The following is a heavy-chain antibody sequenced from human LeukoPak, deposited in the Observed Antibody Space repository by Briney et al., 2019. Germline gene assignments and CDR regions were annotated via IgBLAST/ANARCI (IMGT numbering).Heavy chain of an antibody. CDR1: GGSISSGGYY. J-gene: IGHJ4*02. V-gene: IGHV4-31*03. D-gene: IGHD3-22*01. Sequence: PSETLSLTCTVSGGSISSGGYYWSWTRQHPGKGLEWIGYIYYSGSTYYNPSLKSRVTISVDTSKNQFSLKLSSVTAADTAVYYCARDYYDSSGYRQLGYWGQGTLVTVSS. CDR2: IYYSGST. CDR3: ARDYYDSSGYRQLGY.